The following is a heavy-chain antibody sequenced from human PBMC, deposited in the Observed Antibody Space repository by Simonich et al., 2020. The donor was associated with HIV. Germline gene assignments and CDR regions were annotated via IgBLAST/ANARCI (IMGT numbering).Heavy chain of an antibody. CDR3: ARDGRYYGMDV. Sequence: QVQLVQSGSELKMPGASVKVSCKASGYTFTTYTMNWVRQAPGQGLEWMGWYNTNTGNPTYAQGFTGRFVFSWDTSVSTSYLQISSLKAEDTAVYYCARDGRYYGMDVWGQGTTVTVSS. CDR1: GYTFTTYT. V-gene: IGHV7-4-1*02. J-gene: IGHJ6*02. CDR2: YNTNTGNP.